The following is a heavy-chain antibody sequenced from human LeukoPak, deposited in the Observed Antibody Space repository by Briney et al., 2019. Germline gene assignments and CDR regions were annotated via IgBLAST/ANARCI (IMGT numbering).Heavy chain of an antibody. Sequence: SETLSLTCTVSGGSSSSSTYYWGWIRQPPGKGLEWIGSRYSSGSTYYNPSLKSRVTISVDTSKSQFSLKLSSVTAADTAVYYCARGRGNYYYYGMDVWGQGTTVTVSS. D-gene: IGHD6-25*01. CDR3: ARGRGNYYYYGMDV. CDR2: RYSSGST. V-gene: IGHV4-39*01. CDR1: GGSSSSSTYY. J-gene: IGHJ6*02.